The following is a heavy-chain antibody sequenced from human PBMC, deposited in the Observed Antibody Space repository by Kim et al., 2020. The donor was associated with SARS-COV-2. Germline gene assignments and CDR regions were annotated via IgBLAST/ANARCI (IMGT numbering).Heavy chain of an antibody. Sequence: GGSLRLSCAASGFTFSSYGMHWVRQAPGKGLEWVAVIWYDGSNKYYADSVKGRFTISRDNSKNTLYLQMNSLRAEDTAVYYCARAHAPFAGGITMVRGVIPDYYYYGMDVWGQGTTVTVSS. J-gene: IGHJ6*02. CDR3: ARAHAPFAGGITMVRGVIPDYYYYGMDV. D-gene: IGHD3-10*01. CDR1: GFTFSSYG. CDR2: IWYDGSNK. V-gene: IGHV3-33*01.